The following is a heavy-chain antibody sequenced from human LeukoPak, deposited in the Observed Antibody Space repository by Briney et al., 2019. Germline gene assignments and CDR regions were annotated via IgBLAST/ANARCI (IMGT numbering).Heavy chain of an antibody. D-gene: IGHD1-26*01. Sequence: KPSETLSLTCAVSGYSISSGYYWGWIRQPPGKGLEWIGSIYHSGSTYYNPSLKSRVTISVDTSKNQFSLKLSSVTAADTAVYYCAREDIVGATPTLSHWGQGTLVTVSS. CDR2: IYHSGST. CDR3: AREDIVGATPTLSH. J-gene: IGHJ4*02. CDR1: GYSISSGYY. V-gene: IGHV4-38-2*01.